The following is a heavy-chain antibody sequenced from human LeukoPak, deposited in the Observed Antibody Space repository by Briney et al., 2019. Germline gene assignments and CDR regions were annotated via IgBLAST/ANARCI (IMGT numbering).Heavy chain of an antibody. CDR1: GFTFSSYG. J-gene: IGHJ4*02. V-gene: IGHV3-30*18. CDR3: AKTFPAY. Sequence: PGGSLRLSCAASGFTFSSYGMHGVRQAPGKGLEWVAVISYDGSNKYYADSVKGRFTISRDNSKNTLYLQMNSLRAEDTAVYYCAKTFPAYWGQGTLVTVSS. CDR2: ISYDGSNK. D-gene: IGHD2-21*01.